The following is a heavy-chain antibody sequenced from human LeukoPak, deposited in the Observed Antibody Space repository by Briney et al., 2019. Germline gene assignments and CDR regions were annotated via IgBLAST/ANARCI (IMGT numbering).Heavy chain of an antibody. CDR2: ISYDGSNK. V-gene: IGHV3-30*04. Sequence: GGSLRLSCAASGFTFSSYAMHWVRQAPGKGLEWVAVISYDGSNKYYADSVKGRFTISRDNSKNTLYLQMNSLRAEDTAVYYCARGVTAVARIDYWGQGTLVTVSS. CDR3: ARGVTAVARIDY. D-gene: IGHD6-19*01. CDR1: GFTFSSYA. J-gene: IGHJ4*02.